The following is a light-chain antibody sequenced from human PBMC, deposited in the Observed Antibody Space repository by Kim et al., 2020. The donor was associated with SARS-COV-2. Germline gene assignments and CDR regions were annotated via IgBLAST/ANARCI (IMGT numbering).Light chain of an antibody. J-gene: IGKJ4*01. CDR3: LQHNSYPST. Sequence: DIQMTQSPSSMSASVGDRVTITCRASQGISNALAWFQQKPGKAPKLLIYAASTLPSGVPSRFSGSGSGTEFTLTISSLQPEDSATYSCLQHNSYPSTFGEGTRVDIK. CDR2: AAS. CDR1: QGISNA. V-gene: IGKV1-17*01.